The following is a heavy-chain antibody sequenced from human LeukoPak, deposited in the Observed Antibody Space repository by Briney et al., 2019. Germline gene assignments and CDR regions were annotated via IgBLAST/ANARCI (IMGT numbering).Heavy chain of an antibody. CDR1: GGSISSSSYY. J-gene: IGHJ4*02. V-gene: IGHV4-39*01. CDR3: ASPALDYGDYRNFDY. Sequence: PSETLSLTCTVSGGSISSSSYYWGWIRQPPGKGREGIGSIYYSGSTYYNPSLKSRVTISVDTSKNQFSLKLSSVTAADTAVYYCASPALDYGDYRNFDYWGQGTLVTVSS. D-gene: IGHD4-17*01. CDR2: IYYSGST.